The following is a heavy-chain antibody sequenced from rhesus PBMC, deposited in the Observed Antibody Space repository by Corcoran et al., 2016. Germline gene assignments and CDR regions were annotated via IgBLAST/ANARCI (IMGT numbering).Heavy chain of an antibody. CDR1: GFTFGDYA. CDR2: MSNIGRTV. J-gene: IGHJ4*01. D-gene: IGHD4-29*01. Sequence: DVQLVESGGGLVQPGGSMRLACAASGFTFGDYAMHWVRQAPGKGWEWVATMSNIGRTVDYADSVKGRFTVSRDNAKNSLSLQMSNLRAEDTALYYCSRDDYRSSWGQGVLVTVSS. V-gene: IGHV3-183*02. CDR3: SRDDYRSS.